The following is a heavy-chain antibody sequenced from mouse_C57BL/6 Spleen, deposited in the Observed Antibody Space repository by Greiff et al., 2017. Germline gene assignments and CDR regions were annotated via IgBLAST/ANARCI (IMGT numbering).Heavy chain of an antibody. J-gene: IGHJ3*01. CDR3: ARGDDYSNYAWFAY. D-gene: IGHD2-5*01. Sequence: EVQRVESGGGLVQPGGSLKLSCAASGFTFSDYGMAWVRQAPRKGPEWVAFISNLAYSIYYADTVTGRFTISRENAKNTLYLEMSSLRSEDTAMYYCARGDDYSNYAWFAYWGQGTLVTVSA. CDR1: GFTFSDYG. CDR2: ISNLAYSI. V-gene: IGHV5-15*01.